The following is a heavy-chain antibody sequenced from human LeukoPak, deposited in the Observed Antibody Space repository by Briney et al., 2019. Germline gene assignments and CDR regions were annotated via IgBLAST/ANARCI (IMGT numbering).Heavy chain of an antibody. CDR1: GYTFTSYG. V-gene: IGHV1-69*13. CDR3: ASSKDYHDSSGYARTLDY. Sequence: SVKVSCKASGYTFTSYGISWVRQAPGQGLEWMGGIIPIFGTANYAQKFQGRVTITADESTSTAYMELSSLRSEDTAIYYCASSKDYHDSSGYARTLDYWGQGTLVTVSS. D-gene: IGHD3-22*01. J-gene: IGHJ4*02. CDR2: IIPIFGTA.